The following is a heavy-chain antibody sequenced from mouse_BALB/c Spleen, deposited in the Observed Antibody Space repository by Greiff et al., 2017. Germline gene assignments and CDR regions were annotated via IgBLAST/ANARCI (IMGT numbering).Heavy chain of an antibody. CDR1: GFTFSSYY. V-gene: IGHV5-6-2*01. CDR2: INSNGGST. J-gene: IGHJ4*01. D-gene: IGHD2-3*01. CDR3: ASPRGYSPYYAMDY. Sequence: EVKLMESGGGLVKLGGSLKLSCAASGFTFSSYYMSWVRQTPEKRLELVAAINSNGGSTYYPDTVKGRFTISRDNARNILYLQMSSLRSEDTAMYYCASPRGYSPYYAMDYWGQGTSVTVSS.